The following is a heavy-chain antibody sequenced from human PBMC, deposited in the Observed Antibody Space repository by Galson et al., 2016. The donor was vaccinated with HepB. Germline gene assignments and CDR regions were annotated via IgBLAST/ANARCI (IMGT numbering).Heavy chain of an antibody. D-gene: IGHD2-21*02. CDR2: IYTSGNT. V-gene: IGHV4-61*02. J-gene: IGHJ4*02. CDR1: GGSISSGTYY. CDR3: ARGGAYYYD. Sequence: TLSLTCTVSGGSISSGTYYWSWIRQRGKGLEWIGRIYTSGNTNYNPSLKRRVTISVDTSKNQFSLRLSSVTAADTAVYFCARGGAYYYDWGQGTPVTVSS.